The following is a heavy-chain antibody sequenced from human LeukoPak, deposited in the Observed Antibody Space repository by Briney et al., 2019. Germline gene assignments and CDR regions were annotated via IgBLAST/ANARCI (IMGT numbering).Heavy chain of an antibody. V-gene: IGHV3-48*01. J-gene: IGHJ4*02. CDR3: ARNSGSYPGRWDY. CDR2: ISSSSSTI. Sequence: GGSLRLSCAASGFTFSSYAMSWVRQAPGKGLEWVSYISSSSSTIYYADSVKGRFTISRDNAKNSLYLQMNSLRAEDTAVYYCARNSGSYPGRWDYWGQGTLVTVSS. CDR1: GFTFSSYA. D-gene: IGHD1-26*01.